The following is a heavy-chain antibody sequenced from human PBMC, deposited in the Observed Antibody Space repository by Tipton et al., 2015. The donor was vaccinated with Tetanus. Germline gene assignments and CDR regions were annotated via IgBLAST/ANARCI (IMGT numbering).Heavy chain of an antibody. D-gene: IGHD2-15*01. J-gene: IGHJ4*02. CDR1: GDSITSSKYS. V-gene: IGHV4-30-2*01. CDR2: VYHTGST. Sequence: TLSLTCTVSGDSITSSKYSWNWIRQPPGKGLEWIGYVYHTGSTYYKPSLKSRVTMSVDRSMNQFSLNLNSVTAADTAVYYCARGHLRGIVVAVFDYWSQGTLVTVSS. CDR3: ARGHLRGIVVAVFDY.